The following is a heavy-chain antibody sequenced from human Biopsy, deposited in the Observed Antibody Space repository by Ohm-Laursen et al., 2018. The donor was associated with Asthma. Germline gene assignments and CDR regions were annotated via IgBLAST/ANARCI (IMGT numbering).Heavy chain of an antibody. V-gene: IGHV1-24*01. Sequence: SSVKVSCKISGYSLTDLSMHWVRQAPGQGLEWMGGHDHEEGGTENARRFQGRVTMTEDTSTDTAYMELSSLSSDDTAVYYCASDFPKDYVRYNFQFWGQGTLVTVSS. D-gene: IGHD4-17*01. CDR1: GYSLTDLS. CDR2: HDHEEGGT. J-gene: IGHJ4*01. CDR3: ASDFPKDYVRYNFQF.